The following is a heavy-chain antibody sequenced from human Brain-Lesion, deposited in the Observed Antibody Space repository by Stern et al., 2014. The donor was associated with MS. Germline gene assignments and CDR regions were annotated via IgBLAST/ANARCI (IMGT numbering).Heavy chain of an antibody. J-gene: IGHJ6*02. CDR2: ISSYDAK. Sequence: QITLKESGPVLVKPTETLTLSCTVSGFSLRNARMGVSWIRPPPGKALEWLATISSYDAKSYPTSLKSRLTISKDTSKSQVVLTMTNVDPVDTATYYCARIKEIVVVVAATEHNYYGMDVWGQGTTVTVSS. CDR1: GFSLRNARMG. D-gene: IGHD2-15*01. CDR3: ARIKEIVVVVAATEHNYYGMDV. V-gene: IGHV2-26*01.